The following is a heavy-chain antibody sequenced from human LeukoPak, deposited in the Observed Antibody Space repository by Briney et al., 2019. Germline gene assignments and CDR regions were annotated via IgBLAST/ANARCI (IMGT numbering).Heavy chain of an antibody. CDR1: GDSISRGTYY. Sequence: PSETLSLTCTVSGDSISRGTYYWAWIRQPPGTGLEWIGSVYYGRSPYFNPSLESRATISVDTSKNHFSLKMSSVTAADTAVYYCARSSGTGTFSYWGQGTLVTVSS. V-gene: IGHV4-39*02. D-gene: IGHD6-25*01. CDR3: ARSSGTGTFSY. J-gene: IGHJ4*02. CDR2: VYYGRSP.